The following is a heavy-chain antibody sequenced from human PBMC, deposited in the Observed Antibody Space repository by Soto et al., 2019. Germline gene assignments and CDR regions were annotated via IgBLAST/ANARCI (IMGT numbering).Heavy chain of an antibody. V-gene: IGHV4-30-4*01. J-gene: IGHJ5*02. Sequence: PSETLSLTCSVSGGSISSGDYYYTWIRQPPGKGLEWIGYIYYNGGTYYNPSLKSRITISVETSKNQFSLKLNSVTATDMAVYYCASIVGATSGWFDPWGQGALVTVSS. D-gene: IGHD1-26*01. CDR3: ASIVGATSGWFDP. CDR1: GGSISSGDYY. CDR2: IYYNGGT.